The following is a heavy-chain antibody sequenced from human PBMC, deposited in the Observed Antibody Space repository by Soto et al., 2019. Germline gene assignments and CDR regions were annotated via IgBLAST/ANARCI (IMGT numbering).Heavy chain of an antibody. J-gene: IGHJ5*02. V-gene: IGHV3-23*01. CDR1: GFTFSSYA. CDR2: ISGSGGST. D-gene: IGHD6-13*01. Sequence: EVQLLESGGGLVQPGGSLRLSCAASGFTFSSYAMSWVRQAPGKGLEWVSAISGSGGSTYYADSVKGRFTISRDNSKNTLYLLMNSLRAEDTAVYYCAKSPEGIAAAGNWFDPWGQGTLVTVSS. CDR3: AKSPEGIAAAGNWFDP.